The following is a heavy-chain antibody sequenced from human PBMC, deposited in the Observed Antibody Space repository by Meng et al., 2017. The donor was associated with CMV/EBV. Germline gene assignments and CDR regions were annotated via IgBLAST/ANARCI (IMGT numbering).Heavy chain of an antibody. V-gene: IGHV3-48*03. J-gene: IGHJ4*02. CDR3: ARVRVRHTYYYDSSGQRYFDY. CDR1: GFTFSSYE. CDR2: ISSSGSTI. D-gene: IGHD3-22*01. Sequence: GESLKISCAASGFTFSSYEMNWVRQAPGKGLEWVSYISSSGSTIYYADSVKGRFTISRDNAKNSLYLQMNSLRAEDTAVYYCARVRVRHTYYYDSSGQRYFDYWGQGTLVTVPQ.